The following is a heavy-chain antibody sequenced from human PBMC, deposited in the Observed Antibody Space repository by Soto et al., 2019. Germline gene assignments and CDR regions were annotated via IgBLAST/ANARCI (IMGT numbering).Heavy chain of an antibody. J-gene: IGHJ6*02. CDR3: ARVKGGAGGYCSGGRCVNYGMDV. V-gene: IGHV4-34*01. D-gene: IGHD2-15*01. CDR2: INHSGST. CDR1: SGSVWSYV. Sequence: CASCSGSVWSYVWGGIRQPPGKGLEWIVEINHSGSTNYNPSLKSRVTISVDTSKNQFSLKLSSVTAADTAVYYCARVKGGAGGYCSGGRCVNYGMDVWGQGTTVTVFS.